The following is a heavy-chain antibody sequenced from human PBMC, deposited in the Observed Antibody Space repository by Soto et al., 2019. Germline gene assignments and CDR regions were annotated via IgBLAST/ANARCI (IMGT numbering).Heavy chain of an antibody. CDR2: IWSDGSSK. J-gene: IGHJ4*02. V-gene: IGHV3-33*01. D-gene: IGHD2-2*01. CDR1: GFAFGNYG. CDR3: GREWLEKPAGKEFVSQFEF. Sequence: QVQLVESGGGVVQPGRSLTLSCSASGFAFGNYGIHWVRQAPGKGLEWVAVIWSDGSSKYYGDSVKGRFTISRDNSKNMVFLQMNWLRAEETAVCYCGREWLEKPAGKEFVSQFEFWGQGTLVTVSS.